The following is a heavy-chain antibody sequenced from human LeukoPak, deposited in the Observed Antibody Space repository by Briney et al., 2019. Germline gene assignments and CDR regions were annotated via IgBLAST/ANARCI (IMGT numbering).Heavy chain of an antibody. CDR2: ISYDGSNK. D-gene: IGHD3-10*01. V-gene: IGHV3-30*04. CDR1: GFTFSSYA. CDR3: ARSYGSGSYYYYYYGMDV. J-gene: IGHJ6*02. Sequence: GGSLRLSCAASGFTFSSYAMHWVRQAPGKGLEWVAAISYDGSNKYYADSVKGRFTISRDNSKNTLYLQMNSLRAEDTAVYYCARSYGSGSYYYYYYGMDVWGQGTTVTVSS.